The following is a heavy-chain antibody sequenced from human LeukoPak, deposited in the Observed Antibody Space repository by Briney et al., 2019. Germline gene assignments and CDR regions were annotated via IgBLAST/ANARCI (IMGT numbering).Heavy chain of an antibody. V-gene: IGHV4-59*01. CDR2: IYYSGST. Sequence: SETLSLTCTVSGGSISSYYWSWIRQPPRKGLEWNGHIYYSGSTNYNPSPKSRVTISLDTSKNQFSLKLSSVTAADTAVYYCARDRRYCSSTSCLGYYYGMDVWGQGTTVTVSS. CDR3: ARDRRYCSSTSCLGYYYGMDV. D-gene: IGHD2-2*01. CDR1: GGSISSYY. J-gene: IGHJ6*02.